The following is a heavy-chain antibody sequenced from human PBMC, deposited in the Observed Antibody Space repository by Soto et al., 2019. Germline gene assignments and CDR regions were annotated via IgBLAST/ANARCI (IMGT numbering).Heavy chain of an antibody. CDR1: GFTFSRYS. CDR3: ARESEDLTSNFDY. Sequence: PGGSLRLSCASSGFTFSRYSMNWVRQAPGKGLEWVSSISSTTNYIYYGDSMKGRFTISRDNAKNSLYLEMNSLRAEDTAVYYCARESEDLTSNFDYWGQGTLVTVSS. CDR2: ISSTTNYI. V-gene: IGHV3-21*06. J-gene: IGHJ4*02.